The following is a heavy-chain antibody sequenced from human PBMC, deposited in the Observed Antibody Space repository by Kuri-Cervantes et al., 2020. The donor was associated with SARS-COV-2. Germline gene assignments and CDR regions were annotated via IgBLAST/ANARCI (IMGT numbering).Heavy chain of an antibody. CDR3: ARVPNSDFWSGYYGNNWFDP. J-gene: IGHJ5*02. CDR2: FDPEQREI. CDR1: GNTLTELP. Sequence: ASVKVSCKVSGNTLTELPLHWVRQAPGKGLEWMGGFDPEQREIIYAQKFQGRVSMTEDTSTDTAYMELRSLRSDDTAVYYCARVPNSDFWSGYYGNNWFDPWGQGTLVTVSS. D-gene: IGHD3-3*01. V-gene: IGHV1-24*01.